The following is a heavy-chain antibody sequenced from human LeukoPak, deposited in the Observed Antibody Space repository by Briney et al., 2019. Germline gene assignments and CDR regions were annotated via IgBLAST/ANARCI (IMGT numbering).Heavy chain of an antibody. CDR2: INSGGSST. D-gene: IGHD6-19*01. CDR3: ARRPYSSNAFDI. Sequence: GGPLRLSCAASGFTFSSYWMQWVRQAPGKGLVWVSRINSGGSSTRYADSVKGRFAISRDNAKNTLYLKMNSLRAEDTAVYYCARRPYSSNAFDIWGQGTMVTVSS. CDR1: GFTFSSYW. V-gene: IGHV3-74*01. J-gene: IGHJ3*02.